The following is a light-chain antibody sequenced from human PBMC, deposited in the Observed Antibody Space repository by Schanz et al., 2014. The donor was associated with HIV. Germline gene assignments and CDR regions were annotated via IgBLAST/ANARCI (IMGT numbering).Light chain of an antibody. Sequence: QSVLTQPPSVSALPGQRVTISCSGGALNVGDNSVSWYQQFPGTAPKLLIFANYQRPSEIPDRFSGSKSDTSATLGITGLQTGDEADYYCGTWDSSLSAVVFGGGTKVTVL. J-gene: IGLJ2*01. CDR2: ANY. CDR1: ALNVGDNS. CDR3: GTWDSSLSAVV. V-gene: IGLV1-51*01.